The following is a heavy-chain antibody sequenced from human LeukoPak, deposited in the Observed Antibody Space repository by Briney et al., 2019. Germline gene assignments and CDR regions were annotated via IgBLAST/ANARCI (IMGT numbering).Heavy chain of an antibody. J-gene: IGHJ1*01. CDR3: AKDIGNGDYGPEYFQH. Sequence: GRSLRLSCAASGFTFDDYAMHWVRHAPGKGLEWVSGISWNSGSIGYADSVKGRFTISRDNAKNSLYLQMNSLRAEDTALYYCAKDIGNGDYGPEYFQHWGQGTLVTVSS. D-gene: IGHD4-17*01. CDR2: ISWNSGSI. V-gene: IGHV3-9*01. CDR1: GFTFDDYA.